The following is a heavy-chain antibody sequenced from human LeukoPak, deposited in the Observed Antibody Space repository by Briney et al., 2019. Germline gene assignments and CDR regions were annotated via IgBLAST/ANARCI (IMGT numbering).Heavy chain of an antibody. CDR3: ARGVYIAAAQYGY. D-gene: IGHD6-13*01. V-gene: IGHV4-59*01. CDR1: GGSISSYY. Sequence: PSETLSLTCPVSGGSISSYYWSWIRPPPGKGLEGIGYIYYSGTTNYNPSLKSRVTISVDTSKNQFSLKLSSVTAADTAVYYCARGVYIAAAQYGYWGQGTLVTVSS. CDR2: IYYSGTT. J-gene: IGHJ4*02.